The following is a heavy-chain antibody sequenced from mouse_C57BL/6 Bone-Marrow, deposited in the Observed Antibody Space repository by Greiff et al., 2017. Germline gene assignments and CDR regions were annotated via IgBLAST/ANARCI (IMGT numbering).Heavy chain of an antibody. CDR1: GFTFSSYT. CDR3: ARPPLYYYGSSSFAY. Sequence: EVQRVESGGGLVKPGGSLKLSCAASGFTFSSYTMSWVRQTPEKRLEWVATISGGGGNTYYPDSVKGRFTISRDNAKNTLYLQMSSLRSEDTALYYCARPPLYYYGSSSFAYWGQGTLVTVSA. V-gene: IGHV5-9*01. J-gene: IGHJ3*01. CDR2: ISGGGGNT. D-gene: IGHD1-1*01.